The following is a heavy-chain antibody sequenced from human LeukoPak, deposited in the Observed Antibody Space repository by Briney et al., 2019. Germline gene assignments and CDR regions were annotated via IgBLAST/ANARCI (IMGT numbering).Heavy chain of an antibody. V-gene: IGHV3-11*04. D-gene: IGHD3-22*01. Sequence: RSGGSLRLSCAASGFTFSDYYMSWIRQAPGKGLEWVSYISSSGNSTYYSDSVRGRFTISRDNAKNSLHLQMNSLRAEDTAVYYCARSFMPLIVVYFDNWGRGTLVSVSS. CDR2: ISSSGNST. CDR1: GFTFSDYY. J-gene: IGHJ4*02. CDR3: ARSFMPLIVVYFDN.